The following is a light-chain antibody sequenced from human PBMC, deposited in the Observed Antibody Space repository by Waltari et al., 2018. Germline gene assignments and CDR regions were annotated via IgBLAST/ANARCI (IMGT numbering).Light chain of an antibody. CDR2: DVS. Sequence: QSALTQPASVSGSSGQSITISCTGTSSDVGGYNYVSWYQQHPGKAPTFMIYDVSKRPSGVSERFSGSKSGNTASLTISGLQAEDEADYYCSSYTSNNTVVFGGGTKLTVL. CDR1: SSDVGGYNY. CDR3: SSYTSNNTVV. J-gene: IGLJ2*01. V-gene: IGLV2-14*03.